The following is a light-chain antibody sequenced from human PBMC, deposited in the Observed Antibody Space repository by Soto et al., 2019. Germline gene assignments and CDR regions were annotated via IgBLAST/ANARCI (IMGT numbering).Light chain of an antibody. CDR2: SNN. Sequence: QSVLTQPPSASGTPGQRVTISCSGSTSNIGSNTVNWYQQLPGTAPKLLIYSNNQRPSRVPDRFSGSKSGTSASLAISGLQSEDEADYYCAAWDDSFVVFGGGTKLTVL. CDR1: TSNIGSNT. V-gene: IGLV1-44*01. CDR3: AAWDDSFVV. J-gene: IGLJ2*01.